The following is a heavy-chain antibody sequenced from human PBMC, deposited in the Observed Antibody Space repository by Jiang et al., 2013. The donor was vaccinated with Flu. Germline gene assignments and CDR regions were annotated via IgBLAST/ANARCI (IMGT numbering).Heavy chain of an antibody. V-gene: IGHV5-51*01. CDR2: IYPGDSDT. D-gene: IGHD3-16*01. J-gene: IGHJ6*02. CDR3: ASTNAPRGRNYYYYGMDV. Sequence: GAEVKKPGESLKISCKGSGYSFTSYWIGWVRQMPGKGLEWMGIIYPGDSDTRYSPSFQGQVTISADKSISTAYLQWSSLKASDTAMYYCASTNAPRGRNYYYYGMDVWGQGTTVTVSS. CDR1: GYSFTSYW.